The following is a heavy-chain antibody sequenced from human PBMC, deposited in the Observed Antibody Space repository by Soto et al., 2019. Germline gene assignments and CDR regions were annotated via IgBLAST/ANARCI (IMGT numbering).Heavy chain of an antibody. J-gene: IGHJ4*01. Sequence: PGGPLLRARSASGVGIRDDYMFGIRQAPGQRREWLSFISPRGESRYIAQSIRGRFTFFRDNAKRSLYIQMNSLPAEDTPIYYCARSGTPSIDILDNSGHGTLVIV. CDR1: GVGIRDDY. V-gene: IGHV3-11*01. CDR3: ARSGTPSIDILDN. CDR2: ISPRGESR. D-gene: IGHD1-7*01.